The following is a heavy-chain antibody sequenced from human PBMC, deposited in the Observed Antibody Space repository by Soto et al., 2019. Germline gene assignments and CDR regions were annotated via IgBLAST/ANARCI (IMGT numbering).Heavy chain of an antibody. Sequence: SETLSLTCTVSGGSISSSSYYWGWIRQPPGKGLEWIGSIYYSGNTYYNPSLKSRVTISVDTAKNQFSLKLSSVTAADTAVYYCARDIVVASGYYYYGVDVWGQGTTVTV. J-gene: IGHJ6*02. CDR2: IYYSGNT. D-gene: IGHD2-21*01. CDR3: ARDIVVASGYYYYGVDV. V-gene: IGHV4-39*02. CDR1: GGSISSSSYY.